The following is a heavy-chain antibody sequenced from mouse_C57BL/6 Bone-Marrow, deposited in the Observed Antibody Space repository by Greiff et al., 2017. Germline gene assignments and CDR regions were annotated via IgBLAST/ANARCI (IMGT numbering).Heavy chain of an antibody. D-gene: IGHD2-4*01. V-gene: IGHV1-54*01. CDR3: AREGLRWFAY. CDR1: GYAFTNYL. CDR2: INPGSGGT. Sequence: VQLQQSGAELVRPGTSVKVSCKASGYAFTNYLIEWVKQRPGQGLEWIGVINPGSGGTNYNEKFKGKATLTADKSSSTAYMQLSSLTSEDSAVYFCAREGLRWFAYWGQGTLVTVSA. J-gene: IGHJ3*01.